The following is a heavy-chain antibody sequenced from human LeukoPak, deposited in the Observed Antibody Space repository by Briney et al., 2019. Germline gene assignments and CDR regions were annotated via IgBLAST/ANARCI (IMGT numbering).Heavy chain of an antibody. D-gene: IGHD3-22*01. CDR1: GGSISSSNW. J-gene: IGHJ4*02. Sequence: SGTLSLTCAVSGGSISSSNWWSWVRPPPGKGLEWIGEIYHSGSTNYNPSLKSRVTISVDTSKNQFSLKLSSVTAADTAVYYCARGGPNYYDSCGYLDYWGQGTLATVSS. V-gene: IGHV4-4*02. CDR3: ARGGPNYYDSCGYLDY. CDR2: IYHSGST.